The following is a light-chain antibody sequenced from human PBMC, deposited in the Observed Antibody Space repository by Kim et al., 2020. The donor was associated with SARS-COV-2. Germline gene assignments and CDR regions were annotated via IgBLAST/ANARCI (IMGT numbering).Light chain of an antibody. CDR2: GAS. Sequence: VIMTQSPATLYVSPGERVTLSCRTSHTVNSNLAWYQQKPGQAPRLLIYGASTRATGIPARFSGSGSGTEFTLAISSLQSEDFAIYYCQQYNNWLSFGGGTKVDIK. CDR1: HTVNSN. CDR3: QQYNNWLS. V-gene: IGKV3-15*01. J-gene: IGKJ4*01.